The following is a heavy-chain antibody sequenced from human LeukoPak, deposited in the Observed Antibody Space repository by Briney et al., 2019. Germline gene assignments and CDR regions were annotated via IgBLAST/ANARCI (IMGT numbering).Heavy chain of an antibody. CDR3: ARGSKSITIFGVVNRGPFNY. V-gene: IGHV1-2*06. J-gene: IGHJ4*02. CDR1: GYTFTGYY. CDR2: INPNSGGT. D-gene: IGHD3-3*01. Sequence: GASVKVSCKASGYTFTGYYMHWVRQAPGQGLEWMGRINPNSGGTNYAQKFQGRVTMTRDTSISTAYMELSRLRSDDTAVYYCARGSKSITIFGVVNRGPFNYWGQGTLVTVSS.